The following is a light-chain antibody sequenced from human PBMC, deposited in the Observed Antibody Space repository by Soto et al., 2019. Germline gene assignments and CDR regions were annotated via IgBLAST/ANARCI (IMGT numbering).Light chain of an antibody. CDR1: SSNIVAGYD. CDR3: QSYDSSLSGPVV. V-gene: IGLV1-40*01. Sequence: QSVLTQPPSVSGAPGQRVTISCTGSSSNIVAGYDVHWYQQLPGTAPKLLIYGNINRPSGVPDRFSGSKSGTSASLAITGLQAEYEADYYCQSYDSSLSGPVVFGGGTQLNVL. J-gene: IGLJ2*01. CDR2: GNI.